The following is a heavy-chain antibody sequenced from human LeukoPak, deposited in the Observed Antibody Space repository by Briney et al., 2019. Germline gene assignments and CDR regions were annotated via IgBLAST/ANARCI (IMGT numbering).Heavy chain of an antibody. V-gene: IGHV1-69*13. CDR2: IIPIFGTA. CDR1: GYSFISYA. D-gene: IGHD1-1*01. Sequence: GASVKVSCKASGYSFISYAMNWVRQAPGQGLEWMGGIIPIFGTANYAQKFQGRVTITADESTSTAYMELSSLRSEDTAVYYCARGPRTDDGAGFDYWGQGTLVTVSS. CDR3: ARGPRTDDGAGFDY. J-gene: IGHJ4*02.